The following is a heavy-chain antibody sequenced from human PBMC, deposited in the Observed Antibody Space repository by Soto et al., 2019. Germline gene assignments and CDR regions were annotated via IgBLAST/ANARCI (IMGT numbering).Heavy chain of an antibody. CDR3: ARGPRYCTNGVCYLDYYGMDV. D-gene: IGHD2-8*01. CDR2: MNPNSGNT. Sequence: GASVKVSCKASGYTFTSYDINWVRQATGQGLEWMGWMNPNSGNTGYAQKFQGRVTMTRNTSISTAYMELSSLRSEDTAVYYCARGPRYCTNGVCYLDYYGMDVWGQGTTVTAP. CDR1: GYTFTSYD. J-gene: IGHJ6*02. V-gene: IGHV1-8*01.